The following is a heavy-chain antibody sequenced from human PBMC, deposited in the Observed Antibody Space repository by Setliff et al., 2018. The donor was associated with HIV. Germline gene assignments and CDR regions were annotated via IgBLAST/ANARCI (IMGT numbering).Heavy chain of an antibody. CDR2: IIPILGVA. Sequence: GASVKVSCKASRSTFNSHTINWVRQAPGQGLDWMGRIIPILGVANYAQRFQGKVKITADKSTSTAYMELTSLRFDDTAMYYCVRGVQSPPHYSYYYMDVWGEGTMVTVS. J-gene: IGHJ6*03. CDR1: RSTFNSHT. V-gene: IGHV1-69*02. D-gene: IGHD3-3*01. CDR3: VRGVQSPPHYSYYYMDV.